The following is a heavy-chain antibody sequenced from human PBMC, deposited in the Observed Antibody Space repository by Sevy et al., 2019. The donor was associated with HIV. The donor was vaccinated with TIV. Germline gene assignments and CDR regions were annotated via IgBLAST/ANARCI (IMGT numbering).Heavy chain of an antibody. V-gene: IGHV3-30-3*01. CDR2: ISYDGSNK. J-gene: IGHJ4*02. D-gene: IGHD3-10*01. CDR1: GFTFSSYA. CDR3: ARDRGSGKNVFFDY. Sequence: GGSLRLSCAASGFTFSSYAMHWVRQAPGKGVEWVAVISYDGSNKYYADSVKGRFTISRDNSKNTLYLQMNSLRTEDTAVYYCARDRGSGKNVFFDYWGQGTLVTVSS.